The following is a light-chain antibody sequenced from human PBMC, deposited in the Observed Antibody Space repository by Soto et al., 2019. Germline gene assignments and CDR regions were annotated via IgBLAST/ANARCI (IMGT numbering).Light chain of an antibody. CDR2: GAS. V-gene: IGKV3-20*01. J-gene: IGKJ1*01. Sequence: VLPQSPDTLSLSPGERSALSCGSSQRVNSRFFAWYQQKPAQAPRLLIYGASTRAAGTPDRFSGGGSGTDFTLTISRLEPEDFAVYYCQQFGYSLWTFGQGTKVDVK. CDR1: QRVNSRF. CDR3: QQFGYSLWT.